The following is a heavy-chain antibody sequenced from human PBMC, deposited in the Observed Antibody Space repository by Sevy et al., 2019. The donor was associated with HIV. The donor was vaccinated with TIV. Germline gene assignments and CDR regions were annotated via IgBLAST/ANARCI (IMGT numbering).Heavy chain of an antibody. D-gene: IGHD2-15*01. CDR3: ATARAGAAFFFEY. CDR1: ESTFNGFD. V-gene: IGHV3-13*04. J-gene: IGHJ4*02. CDR2: IGTAHNT. Sequence: GGSLRLSCAASESTFNGFDIHWVRQAPGKGLEWVSGIGTAHNTYYPASVKGRFTISRENVKNSAFLQMNSLRAGDTAVYYCATARAGAAFFFEYWGPGILVTVSS.